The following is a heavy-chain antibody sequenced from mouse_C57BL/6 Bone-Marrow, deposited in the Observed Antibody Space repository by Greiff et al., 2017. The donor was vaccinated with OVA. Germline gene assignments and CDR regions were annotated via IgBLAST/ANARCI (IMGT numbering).Heavy chain of an antibody. CDR3: ARRGLEDYDYDGTWFAY. J-gene: IGHJ3*01. CDR2: VYPYNGGT. Sequence: VQLQQSGPVLVKPGPSVKISCKASGFTFTDYYMHWVKQSHGKSLEWIGLVYPYNGGTSYNQKFKGKATLTVDTSSSTAYMELNSLTSEDSAVYYCARRGLEDYDYDGTWFAYWGQGTLVTVSA. V-gene: IGHV1-36*01. D-gene: IGHD2-4*01. CDR1: GFTFTDYY.